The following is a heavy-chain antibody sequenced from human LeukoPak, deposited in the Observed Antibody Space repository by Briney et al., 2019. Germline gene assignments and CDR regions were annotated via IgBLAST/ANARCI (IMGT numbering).Heavy chain of an antibody. CDR3: ARTADYSNYGPLDY. Sequence: GGSLRLSCVASGFTFSSHAMHWVRQAPGKGLESISVINSKGDSTHYANSVKDRFTISRDNSKNTLYLQMGSLRAEDMAVYYCARTADYSNYGPLDYWGQGTLVTVSS. D-gene: IGHD4-11*01. CDR2: INSKGDST. V-gene: IGHV3-64*01. J-gene: IGHJ4*02. CDR1: GFTFSSHA.